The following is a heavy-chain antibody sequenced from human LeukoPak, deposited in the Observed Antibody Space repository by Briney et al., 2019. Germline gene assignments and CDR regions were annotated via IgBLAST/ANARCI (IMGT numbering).Heavy chain of an antibody. CDR3: ARGSGRDGYILQIDY. D-gene: IGHD5-24*01. CDR2: IIPIFGTA. CDR1: GGTFSSYA. V-gene: IGHV1-69*05. Sequence: SVKVSCKATGGTFSSYAISWVRQAPGQGLEWMGGIIPIFGTADYAQKFQGRVTITTDESTSTAYMELSSLRSEDTAVYYCARGSGRDGYILQIDYWGQGTLVTVSS. J-gene: IGHJ4*02.